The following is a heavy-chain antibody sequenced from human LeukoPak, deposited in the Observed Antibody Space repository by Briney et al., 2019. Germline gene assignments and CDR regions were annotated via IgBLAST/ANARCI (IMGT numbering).Heavy chain of an antibody. CDR2: IYSGGST. CDR1: GFTVSSNY. Sequence: PGGPLRLSCAASGFTVSSNYMSWVRQAPGKGLEWVSVIYSGGSTYYADSVKGRFTISRDNAKNSLYLLMNSLRAEDTAVYYCARAGPKYSSGWYSDYWGQGTLVTVSS. V-gene: IGHV3-66*01. J-gene: IGHJ4*02. CDR3: ARAGPKYSSGWYSDY. D-gene: IGHD6-19*01.